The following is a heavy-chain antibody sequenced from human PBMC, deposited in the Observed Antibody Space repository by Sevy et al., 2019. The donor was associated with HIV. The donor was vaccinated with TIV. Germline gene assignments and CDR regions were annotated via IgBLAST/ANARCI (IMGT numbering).Heavy chain of an antibody. CDR3: ARWYYDYIWGSYRPYYYYGMDV. CDR1: GYTFTSYG. D-gene: IGHD3-16*02. J-gene: IGHJ6*02. CDR2: ISAYNGNT. V-gene: IGHV1-18*01. Sequence: ASVKVSCKASGYTFTSYGISWVRQAPGQGLEWMGWISAYNGNTNYAQKLQGRVTMTTDTSTSTAYMERRSLRSDDTAVYYCARWYYDYIWGSYRPYYYYGMDVWGQGTTVTVSS.